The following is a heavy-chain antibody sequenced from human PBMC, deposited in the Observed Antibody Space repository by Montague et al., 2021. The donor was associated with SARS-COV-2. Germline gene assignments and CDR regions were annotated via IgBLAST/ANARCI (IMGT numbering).Heavy chain of an antibody. Sequence: SETLSLTCGVYGGSFSGHCWTWIRQSPGKGLEWIGEINHSGSANYNPSLRSRVTISVDTSKNQFSLKLRSVTAADTAVYYCARGRIEVSMIVVVMTGASYYMDVWGIGTTVTVSS. CDR3: ARGRIEVSMIVVVMTGASYYMDV. V-gene: IGHV4-34*01. CDR2: INHSGSA. CDR1: GGSFSGHC. J-gene: IGHJ6*03. D-gene: IGHD3-22*01.